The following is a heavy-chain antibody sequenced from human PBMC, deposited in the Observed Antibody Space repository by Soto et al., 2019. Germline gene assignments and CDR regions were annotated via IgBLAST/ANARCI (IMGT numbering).Heavy chain of an antibody. D-gene: IGHD2-2*01. Sequence: QVQLVESGGGVVQPGRSLRLSCAASGFTFSSYGMHWVRQAPGKGLEWVAVIWYDGSNKYYADSVKGRFTISRDNSKNTLYLQMNSLRAEDTAVYYCAGCVVVVPAAAPVGNYGMDVWGQGTTVTVSS. CDR2: IWYDGSNK. CDR3: AGCVVVVPAAAPVGNYGMDV. V-gene: IGHV3-33*01. CDR1: GFTFSSYG. J-gene: IGHJ6*02.